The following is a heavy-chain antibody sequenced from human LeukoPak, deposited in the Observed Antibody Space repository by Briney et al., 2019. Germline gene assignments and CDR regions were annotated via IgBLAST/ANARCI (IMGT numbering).Heavy chain of an antibody. J-gene: IGHJ5*02. CDR1: GFTFSSYA. V-gene: IGHV3-23*01. CDR3: AKDRNYYYDSTLDWFDP. Sequence: GGSLRLSCAAPGFTFSSYAMSWVRQAPGKGLEWVSAISGSVGSTYYADSVNGLFTISRDNSTNTLYLQMNSLRAEDTAVYYCAKDRNYYYDSTLDWFDPWGQGTLVTVSS. D-gene: IGHD3-22*01. CDR2: ISGSVGST.